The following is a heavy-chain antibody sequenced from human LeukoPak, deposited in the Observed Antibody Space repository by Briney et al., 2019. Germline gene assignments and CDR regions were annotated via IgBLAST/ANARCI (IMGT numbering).Heavy chain of an antibody. J-gene: IGHJ5*02. CDR1: GFTFSNYG. D-gene: IGHD3-16*01. CDR2: ISYDGSYK. CDR3: ASQSYARFDP. V-gene: IGHV3-30*03. Sequence: GGSLRLSCAASGFTFSNYGMHWVRQAPGKGLEWVAFISYDGSYKYYADSVKGRFTISRDNSKNTLYLQMNSLRVEDTAVYYCASQSYARFDPWGQGTLVTVSS.